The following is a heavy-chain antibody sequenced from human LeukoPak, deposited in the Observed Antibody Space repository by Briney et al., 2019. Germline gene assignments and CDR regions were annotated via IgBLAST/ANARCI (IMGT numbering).Heavy chain of an antibody. D-gene: IGHD3-10*02. CDR2: ISTSGSTT. CDR1: GFTFSDYE. Sequence: GGSLRLSCAASGFTFSDYEISWVRQAPGKGLEWVSCISTSGSTTYYADSVKGRFTISRDNAKNSLFLQMNTLTAEDTAVYYCARRALHVFDYWGQGTPVTVSS. V-gene: IGHV3-48*03. J-gene: IGHJ4*02. CDR3: ARRALHVFDY.